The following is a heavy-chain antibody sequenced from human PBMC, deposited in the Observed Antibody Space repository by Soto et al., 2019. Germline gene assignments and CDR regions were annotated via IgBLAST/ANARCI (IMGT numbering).Heavy chain of an antibody. J-gene: IGHJ4*02. CDR2: ISGSGGST. CDR1: GFTFSSYA. CDR3: AKVNHNIVVVPAAIGGLDY. D-gene: IGHD2-2*01. Sequence: EVQLLESGGGLVQPGGSLRLSCAASGFTFSSYAMSWVRQAPGKGLEWVSAISGSGGSTYYADSVKGRFTISRDNSKNTLYLQKNSLRAEDTAVYYCAKVNHNIVVVPAAIGGLDYWGQGTLVTVSS. V-gene: IGHV3-23*01.